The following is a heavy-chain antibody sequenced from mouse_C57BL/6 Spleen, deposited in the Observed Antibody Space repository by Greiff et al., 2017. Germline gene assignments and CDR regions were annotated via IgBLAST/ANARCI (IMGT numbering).Heavy chain of an antibody. Sequence: VQLKQSGPELVKPGASVKISCKASGYAFSSSWMNWVKQRPGKGLEWIGRIYPGDGDTNYNGKFKGKATLTADKSSSTAYMQLSSLTSEDSAVYFCARWGLGSYFDYWGQGTTLTVSS. J-gene: IGHJ2*01. CDR3: ARWGLGSYFDY. CDR1: GYAFSSSW. V-gene: IGHV1-82*01. CDR2: IYPGDGDT.